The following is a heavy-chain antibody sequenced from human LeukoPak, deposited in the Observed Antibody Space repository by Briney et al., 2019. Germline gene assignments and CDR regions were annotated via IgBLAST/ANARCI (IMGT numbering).Heavy chain of an antibody. Sequence: ASVKVSCKASGYTFTSYGISWVRQAPGQGLEWMGWIGAYNGNTNYAQKLQGRVTMTTDTSTSTAYMELRSLRSGDTAVYYCARVRGIVVVPAAMDYDAFDIWGQGTMVTVSS. J-gene: IGHJ3*02. CDR2: IGAYNGNT. CDR1: GYTFTSYG. CDR3: ARVRGIVVVPAAMDYDAFDI. V-gene: IGHV1-18*01. D-gene: IGHD2-2*01.